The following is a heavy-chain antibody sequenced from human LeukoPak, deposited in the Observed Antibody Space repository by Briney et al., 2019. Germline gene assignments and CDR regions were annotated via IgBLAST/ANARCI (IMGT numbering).Heavy chain of an antibody. J-gene: IGHJ1*01. CDR2: INHSGST. CDR1: GGSFSGYY. CDR3: AYHGDGAEYFQH. D-gene: IGHD4-17*01. Sequence: SETLSLTCAVYGGSFSGYYWSWIRQPPGKGLEWIGEINHSGSTNYNPSLKSRVTISVDKSKNQFSLKLSSVTAADTAVYYCAYHGDGAEYFQHWGQGTLVTVSS. V-gene: IGHV4-34*01.